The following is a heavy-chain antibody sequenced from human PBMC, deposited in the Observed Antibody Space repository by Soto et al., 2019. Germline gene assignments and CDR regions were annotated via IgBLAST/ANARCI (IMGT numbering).Heavy chain of an antibody. J-gene: IGHJ3*02. V-gene: IGHV4-59*01. CDR3: ARESSSYAFDI. CDR2: IYYSGST. Sequence: SETLSLTCTVSGGSISSYYWSWIRQPPGKGLEWIGYIYYSGSTNYNPSLKSRINISVDTSKNQFSLKLSSVTAADTAVYYCARESSSYAFDIWGQGTMVTVSS. CDR1: GGSISSYY. D-gene: IGHD6-6*01.